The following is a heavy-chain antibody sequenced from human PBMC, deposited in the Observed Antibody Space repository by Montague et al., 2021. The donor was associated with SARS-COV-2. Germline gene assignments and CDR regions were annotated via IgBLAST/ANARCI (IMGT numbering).Heavy chain of an antibody. D-gene: IGHD3-10*01. CDR3: ARSSVVRGVSLDY. CDR2: IDWDDDK. Sequence: PALVKPTQTLTLTCTFSGFSLSTSGMCVSWIRQPPGKALEWLARIDWDDDKHYSTSLKTRLTISKDTSKNQVVLTMTNMDPVDTATHYCARSSVVRGVSLDYWGQGTLVTVSS. V-gene: IGHV2-70*11. J-gene: IGHJ4*02. CDR1: GFSLSTSGMC.